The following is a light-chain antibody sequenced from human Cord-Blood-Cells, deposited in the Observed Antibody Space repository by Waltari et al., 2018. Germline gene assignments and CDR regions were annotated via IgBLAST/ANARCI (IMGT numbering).Light chain of an antibody. CDR1: KLGDKY. J-gene: IGLJ2*01. CDR2: QDR. CDR3: QAWDSSTVV. Sequence: SYELTQPPSVSVSPGQTASITCSGDKLGDKYACWYQQKPGQSPVLVIYQDRKRPSGIPSRFSGSSSGNTASLTISGTQAMDEADYYCQAWDSSTVVFGGGTNLTVL. V-gene: IGLV3-1*01.